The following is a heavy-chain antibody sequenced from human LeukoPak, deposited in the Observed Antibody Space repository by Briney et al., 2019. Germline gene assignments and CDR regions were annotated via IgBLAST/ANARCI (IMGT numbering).Heavy chain of an antibody. J-gene: IGHJ4*02. CDR2: IYYSGST. Sequence: PSETLSLTCTVSGGSISSYYWSWIRQPPGKGLEWIGYIYYSGSTNYNPSLKSRVTISVDTSKNQFSLKLSSVTAADTAVYYCARTRTSDLLTGDYFDYWGQGTLVTVSS. V-gene: IGHV4-59*01. D-gene: IGHD7-27*01. CDR1: GGSISSYY. CDR3: ARTRTSDLLTGDYFDY.